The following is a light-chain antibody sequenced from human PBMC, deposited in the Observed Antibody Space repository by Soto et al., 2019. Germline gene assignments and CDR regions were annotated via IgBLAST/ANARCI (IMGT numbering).Light chain of an antibody. CDR2: KAS. Sequence: DIQMTQSPSTLSASVGDRVTITCRASQSISTWLAWYQQKAGKAPKLLIYKASILESGVPSRFSGSGSGTEFTLPIRSLQPDGFATYYCQQYSTYWTFGQGTKVEIK. J-gene: IGKJ1*01. CDR1: QSISTW. V-gene: IGKV1-5*03. CDR3: QQYSTYWT.